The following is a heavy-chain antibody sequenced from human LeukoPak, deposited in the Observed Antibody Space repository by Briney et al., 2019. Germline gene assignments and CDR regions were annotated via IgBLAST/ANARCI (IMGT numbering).Heavy chain of an antibody. CDR1: GFTFSNNA. Sequence: GGSLRLSCAASGFTFSNNAMNWVRQAPGKGLEWVSSISDSGDNTYYADSVKGRFTISRDNSENTVFLQMHSLRAEDTAMYYCARGGVRHYWGQGTLVTVSS. D-gene: IGHD2-8*02. J-gene: IGHJ4*02. V-gene: IGHV3-23*01. CDR2: ISDSGDNT. CDR3: ARGGVRHY.